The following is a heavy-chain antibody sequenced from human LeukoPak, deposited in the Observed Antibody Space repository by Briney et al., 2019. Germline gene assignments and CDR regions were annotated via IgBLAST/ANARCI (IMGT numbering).Heavy chain of an antibody. Sequence: SETLSLTCTVSGGSISSYYWSWIRQPPGKGLGWIGYIYYSGSTNYNPSLKSRVTISVDTSKNQFSLKLSSVTAADTAVYYCARDKINAYCSGGSCYYYYYYGMDVWGQGTTVTVSS. D-gene: IGHD2-15*01. J-gene: IGHJ6*02. CDR3: ARDKINAYCSGGSCYYYYYYGMDV. CDR2: IYYSGST. CDR1: GGSISSYY. V-gene: IGHV4-59*01.